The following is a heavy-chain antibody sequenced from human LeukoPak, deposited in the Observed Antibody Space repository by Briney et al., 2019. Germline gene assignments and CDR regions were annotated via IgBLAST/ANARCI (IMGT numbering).Heavy chain of an antibody. J-gene: IGHJ4*02. Sequence: PGGSLRLSCAASGFAFSSYAMSWVRQAPGKGLEWVSAISGSGGSTYYADSVKGRFTISRDNSKNTLYLQMNSLRAEDTAVYYCAKEGGSYYSEDPYFDYWGQGTLVTVSS. D-gene: IGHD1-26*01. CDR2: ISGSGGST. CDR3: AKEGGSYYSEDPYFDY. V-gene: IGHV3-23*01. CDR1: GFAFSSYA.